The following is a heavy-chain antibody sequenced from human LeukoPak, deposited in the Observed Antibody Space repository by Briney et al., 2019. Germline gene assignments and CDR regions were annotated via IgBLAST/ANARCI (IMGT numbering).Heavy chain of an antibody. Sequence: GGSLRLSCAASGFTFSSYAMTWVRQAPGKGLEWVSAISGSGGTTFYADSVKGRFTISRDNSKNTLYLQMNSLRAEDTAVYYCARDLTIDGFWSGYSFHYYYYGMDVWGQGTTVTVSS. CDR2: ISGSGGTT. CDR1: GFTFSSYA. CDR3: ARDLTIDGFWSGYSFHYYYYGMDV. J-gene: IGHJ6*02. V-gene: IGHV3-23*01. D-gene: IGHD3-3*01.